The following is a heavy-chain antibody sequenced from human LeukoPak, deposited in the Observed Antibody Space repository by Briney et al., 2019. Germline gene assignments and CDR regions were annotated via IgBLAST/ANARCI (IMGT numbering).Heavy chain of an antibody. CDR1: GYTFTGYY. V-gene: IGHV1-2*02. D-gene: IGHD3-3*01. CDR3: ARGYYDFWSGYFAGILCY. J-gene: IGHJ4*02. CDR2: INPNSGGT. Sequence: ASVKVSCKASGYTFTGYYMHWARQAPGQGLEWMGWINPNSGGTNYAQKFQGRVTMTRDTSISTAYMELSRLRSDDTAVYYCARGYYDFWSGYFAGILCYWGQGTLVTVSS.